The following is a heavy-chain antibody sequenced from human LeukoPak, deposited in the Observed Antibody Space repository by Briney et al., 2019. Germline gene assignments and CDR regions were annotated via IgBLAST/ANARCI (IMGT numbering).Heavy chain of an antibody. D-gene: IGHD4-17*01. CDR2: MYDRGNI. CDR1: GGSVSGCY. J-gene: IGHJ4*02. CDR3: AATIKRDYGDTNLHY. Sequence: PSETLSLTCTVSGGSVSGCYWSWIRQPPGKGLEWIGYMYDRGNINYNPSLKSRVTLSQDMSKNQLSLKLRSVTAADSAVYYCAATIKRDYGDTNLHYWGQGVLVTVSS. V-gene: IGHV4-59*02.